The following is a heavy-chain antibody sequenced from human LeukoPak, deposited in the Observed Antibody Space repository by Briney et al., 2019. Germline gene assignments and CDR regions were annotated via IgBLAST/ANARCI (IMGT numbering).Heavy chain of an antibody. D-gene: IGHD3-22*01. V-gene: IGHV3-11*04. CDR2: ISSSGSTI. J-gene: IGHJ4*02. CDR1: GFTFSDYY. CDR3: ARDRRYYYDSSGFDY. Sequence: GGSLRLSCAASGFTFSDYYMSWIRQAPGKGLEWVSYISSSGSTIYYVDSVKGRFTISRDNAKNSLYLQMNSLRAEDTAVYYCARDRRYYYDSSGFDYWGQGTLVTVSP.